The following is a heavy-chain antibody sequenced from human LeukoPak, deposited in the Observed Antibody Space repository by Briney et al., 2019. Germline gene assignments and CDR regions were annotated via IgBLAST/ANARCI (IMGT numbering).Heavy chain of an antibody. V-gene: IGHV1-8*03. J-gene: IGHJ3*02. CDR2: MNPNSGNT. Sequence: ASVKVSCKASGYTFTSYGISWVRQAPGQGLEWMGWMNPNSGNTGYAQKFQGRVTITRNTSISTAYMELSSLRSEDTAVYYCARGMGYARAFDIWGQGTMVTVSS. D-gene: IGHD5-12*01. CDR1: GYTFTSYG. CDR3: ARGMGYARAFDI.